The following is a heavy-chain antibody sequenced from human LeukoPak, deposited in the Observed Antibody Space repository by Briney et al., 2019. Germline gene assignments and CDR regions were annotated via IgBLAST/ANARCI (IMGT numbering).Heavy chain of an antibody. D-gene: IGHD6-13*01. Sequence: GASVKVSCKASGYTFINYAINWGRQAPGQRPEWIGWINAGNGNXKXXXXFQXXVTITRDTSASTAYMELSSLRSEDTAVYYCARGPRAAADDYWGQGTLVTVSS. J-gene: IGHJ4*02. CDR2: INAGNGNX. CDR1: GYTFINYA. V-gene: IGHV1-3*01. CDR3: ARGPRAAADDY.